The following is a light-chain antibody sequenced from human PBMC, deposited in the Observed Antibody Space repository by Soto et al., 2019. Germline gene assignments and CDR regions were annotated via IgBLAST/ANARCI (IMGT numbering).Light chain of an antibody. CDR3: QTWATGIRV. Sequence: QPVLTQSPSASASLGASVKLTCTLSSGHSSYGIAWHQQQPEKGPRYLMKVNSDGSHSKGDGIPDRFSGSSSGAERYLTISSLQSEDEADYYCQTWATGIRVFGGGTKLTVL. J-gene: IGLJ2*01. CDR2: VNSDGSH. CDR1: SGHSSYG. V-gene: IGLV4-69*01.